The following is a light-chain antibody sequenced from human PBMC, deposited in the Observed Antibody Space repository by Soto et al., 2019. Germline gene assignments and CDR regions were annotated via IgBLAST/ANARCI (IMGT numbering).Light chain of an antibody. CDR1: RDDVGGYNY. Sequence: QSALTQPPSASGSPGQSVTISCTGTRDDVGGYNYVSWYQHHPGKAPKLMIYEVNKRASGVPARFSGSKSGNTASLTVSGLQAEDEAVYYCSSYVTSNVVVFGGGTKLTVL. CDR2: EVN. V-gene: IGLV2-8*01. J-gene: IGLJ2*01. CDR3: SSYVTSNVVV.